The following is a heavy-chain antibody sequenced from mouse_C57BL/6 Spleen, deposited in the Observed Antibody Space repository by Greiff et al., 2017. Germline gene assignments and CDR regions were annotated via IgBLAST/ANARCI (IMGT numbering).Heavy chain of an antibody. Sequence: QVQLKQPGAELVMPGASVKLSCKASGYTFTSYWMHWVKQRPGQGLEWIGEIDPSDSYTNYNQKFKGKSTLTVDKSSSTAYMQLSSLTSEDSAVYYCAGLSPWFAYWGQGTLVTVSA. D-gene: IGHD2-4*01. CDR1: GYTFTSYW. V-gene: IGHV1-69*01. CDR2: IDPSDSYT. J-gene: IGHJ3*01. CDR3: AGLSPWFAY.